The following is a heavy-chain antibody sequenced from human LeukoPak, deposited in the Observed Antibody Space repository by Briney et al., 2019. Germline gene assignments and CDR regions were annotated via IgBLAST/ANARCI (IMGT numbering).Heavy chain of an antibody. CDR1: GFTFSSYW. V-gene: IGHV3-74*01. CDR2: IYSDAT. D-gene: IGHD3-22*01. J-gene: IGHJ4*02. CDR3: ARESYDSSGYYYGGGFVY. Sequence: GGSLRLSCAASGFTFSSYWIHWVRQAPGKGLVWVSRIYSDATYYADSVKGRFTISRGNAKNTLYLQMNSLRAEDTAVYYCARESYDSSGYYYGGGFVYWGQGTLVTVSS.